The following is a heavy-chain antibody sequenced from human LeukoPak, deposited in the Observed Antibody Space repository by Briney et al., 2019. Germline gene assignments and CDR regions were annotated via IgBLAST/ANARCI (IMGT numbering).Heavy chain of an antibody. V-gene: IGHV4-59*01. CDR1: GGSISSYY. CDR3: ARESNTVLGYDSWFDP. Sequence: SETLSLTCTVSGGSISSYYWSWIRQPPGKGLEWIGYIYYSGSTNYNPSLKSRVTISVDTSKNQFSLKLSSVTAADTAVYYCARESNTVLGYDSWFDPWGQGTLVTVSS. J-gene: IGHJ5*02. CDR2: IYYSGST. D-gene: IGHD4-11*01.